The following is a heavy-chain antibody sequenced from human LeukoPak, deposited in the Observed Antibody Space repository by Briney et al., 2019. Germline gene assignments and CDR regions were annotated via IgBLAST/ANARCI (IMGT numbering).Heavy chain of an antibody. V-gene: IGHV4-61*02. D-gene: IGHD3-10*01. J-gene: IGHJ5*02. CDR3: ARAGPFGNWFDP. CDR1: GGSISSGSYY. Sequence: SETLSLTCTVSGGSISSGSYYWSWIRQPAGKGLEWIGRIYTSGSTNYNPSLKSRVTISVDTSKNQFSLKLSSVTAADTAVYYCARAGPFGNWFDPWGQGTLVTVSS. CDR2: IYTSGST.